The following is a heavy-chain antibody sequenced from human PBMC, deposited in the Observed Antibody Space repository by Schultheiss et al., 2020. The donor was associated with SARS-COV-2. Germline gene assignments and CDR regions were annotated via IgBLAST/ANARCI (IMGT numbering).Heavy chain of an antibody. J-gene: IGHJ2*01. D-gene: IGHD2-21*02. CDR1: GGSISSGGYY. CDR2: IYTSGST. V-gene: IGHV4-61*02. Sequence: SETLSLTCTVSGGSISSGGYYWSWIRQPAGKGLEWIGRIYTSGSTNYNPSLKSRVTISVDTSKNQFSLKLSSVTAEDTAVYYCARPSVVTARSWYFDLWGRGTLVTVSS. CDR3: ARPSVVTARSWYFDL.